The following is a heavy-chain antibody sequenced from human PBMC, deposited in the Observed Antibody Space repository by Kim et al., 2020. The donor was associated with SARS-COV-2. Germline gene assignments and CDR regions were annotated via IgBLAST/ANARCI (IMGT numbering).Heavy chain of an antibody. CDR1: GGSFSGYY. V-gene: IGHV4-34*01. J-gene: IGHJ6*02. Sequence: SETLSLTCAVYGGSFSGYYWSWIRQPPGKGLEWIGEINHSGSTNYNPSLKSRVTISVDTSKNQFSLKLSSVTAADTAVYYCARTATPDWYSSSWYPPRAGMDVWGQGTTVTVSS. D-gene: IGHD6-13*01. CDR3: ARTATPDWYSSSWYPPRAGMDV. CDR2: INHSGST.